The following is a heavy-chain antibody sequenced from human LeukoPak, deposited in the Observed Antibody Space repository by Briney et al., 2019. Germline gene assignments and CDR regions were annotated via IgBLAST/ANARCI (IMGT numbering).Heavy chain of an antibody. J-gene: IGHJ4*02. D-gene: IGHD6-13*01. Sequence: SETLSLTCAVYGGSFSGYYWSWIRQPPGKGLEWIGEINHSGSTNYNPSLKSRVTISVDTSKNQFSLKLSPVTAADTAVYYCARPVNYGSSSPEAFDYWGQGTLVTVSS. CDR1: GGSFSGYY. V-gene: IGHV4-34*01. CDR2: INHSGST. CDR3: ARPVNYGSSSPEAFDY.